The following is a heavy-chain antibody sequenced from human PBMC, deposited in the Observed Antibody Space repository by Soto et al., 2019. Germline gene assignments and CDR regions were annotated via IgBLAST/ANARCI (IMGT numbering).Heavy chain of an antibody. CDR2: IDPSDSYT. Sequence: GESLKISCKGSGYSFTSYWISWVRQMPGKXLEWMGRIDPSDSYTNYSPSFQGHVTISADKSISTAYLQWSSLKASDTAMYYCARQSYDFWSGYPSSGMDVWGQGTTVTVFS. CDR3: ARQSYDFWSGYPSSGMDV. CDR1: GYSFTSYW. J-gene: IGHJ6*02. V-gene: IGHV5-10-1*01. D-gene: IGHD3-3*01.